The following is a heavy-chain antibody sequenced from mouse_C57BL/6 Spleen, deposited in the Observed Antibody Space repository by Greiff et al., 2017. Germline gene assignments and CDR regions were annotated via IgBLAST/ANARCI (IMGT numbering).Heavy chain of an antibody. CDR2: IWSDGST. Sequence: VHLVESGPGLVAPSQSLSITCTVSGFSLTSYGVHWVRQPPGKGLEWLVVIWSDGSTTYNSALKSRLSISKDNSKSQVFLKMNSRQTDDTAMYYCARHDSNFSWFAYWGQGTLVTVSA. CDR3: ARHDSNFSWFAY. V-gene: IGHV2-6-1*01. CDR1: GFSLTSYG. D-gene: IGHD2-5*01. J-gene: IGHJ3*01.